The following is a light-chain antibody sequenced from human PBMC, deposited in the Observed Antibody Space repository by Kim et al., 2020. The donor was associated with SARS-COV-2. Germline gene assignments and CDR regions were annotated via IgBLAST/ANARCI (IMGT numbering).Light chain of an antibody. CDR1: QYIDNW. J-gene: IGKJ2*01. CDR3: QHRQTWPLT. CDR2: DAS. Sequence: EIVLTQSPVTLSLSPGQRATLSCRASQYIDNWLAWYQQKPGQVPRLPIYDASNRATGIPARFSGSGSGTDFTLTISSLEPEDFAVYYCQHRQTWPLTFGQGTKLEI. V-gene: IGKV3-11*01.